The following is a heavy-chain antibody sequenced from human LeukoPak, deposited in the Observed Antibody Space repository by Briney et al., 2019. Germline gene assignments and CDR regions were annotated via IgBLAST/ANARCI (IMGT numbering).Heavy chain of an antibody. Sequence: KAGGSLRLSCAASGFNFNTYTMNWVRQAPGKGLEWVSSISSDSSYIHYADAVHGRFTVSRDNAKYSLYLQMNSLRAEDTAVYYCVRGSYGAYDYWGQGSLVTVSS. J-gene: IGHJ4*02. D-gene: IGHD4-17*01. CDR1: GFNFNTYT. CDR3: VRGSYGAYDY. V-gene: IGHV3-21*01. CDR2: ISSDSSYI.